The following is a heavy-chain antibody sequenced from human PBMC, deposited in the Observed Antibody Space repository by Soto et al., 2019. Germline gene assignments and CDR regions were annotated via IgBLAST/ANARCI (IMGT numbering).Heavy chain of an antibody. CDR3: TTDQPTVAYYYYHGMDV. V-gene: IGHV3-13*01. CDR2: IGTAGDT. Sequence: ASGYTFSTYDMHWVRQATGKGLEWVSTIGTAGDTYYPGSVKGRFTISRDNSKNTLYLQMNSLKTEDTAVYYCTTDQPTVAYYYYHGMDVWGQGTTVTVSS. D-gene: IGHD4-17*01. J-gene: IGHJ6*02. CDR1: GYTFSTYD.